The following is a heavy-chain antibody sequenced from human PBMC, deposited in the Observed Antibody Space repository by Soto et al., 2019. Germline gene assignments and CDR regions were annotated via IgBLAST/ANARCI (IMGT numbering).Heavy chain of an antibody. D-gene: IGHD6-19*01. CDR3: ARADGYSSGWYYDY. J-gene: IGHJ4*02. Sequence: SETLSLTCTVSGGSISSYYWSWIRQPPGKGLEWIGYIYYSGSTNYNPSLKSRVTISVDTSKNQFSLKLSSVTAADTAVYYCARADGYSSGWYYDYWGQGTLVTVSS. CDR2: IYYSGST. V-gene: IGHV4-59*01. CDR1: GGSISSYY.